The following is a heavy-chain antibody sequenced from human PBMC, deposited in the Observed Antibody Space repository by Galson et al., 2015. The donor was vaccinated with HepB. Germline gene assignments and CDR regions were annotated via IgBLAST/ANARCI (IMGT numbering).Heavy chain of an antibody. V-gene: IGHV1-18*01. J-gene: IGHJ4*02. CDR1: GYTFTSYG. Sequence: SVKVSCKASGYTFTSYGISWVRQAPGQGLEWMGWISAYNGNTNYAQKLQGRVTMTTDTSTSTAYMELRSLRSDDTAVYYCARLYGGNVLVAIDYWGQGTLVTVSS. D-gene: IGHD4-23*01. CDR3: ARLYGGNVLVAIDY. CDR2: ISAYNGNT.